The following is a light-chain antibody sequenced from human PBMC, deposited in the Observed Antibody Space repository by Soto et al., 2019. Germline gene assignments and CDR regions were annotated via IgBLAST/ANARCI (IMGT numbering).Light chain of an antibody. CDR2: EDN. CDR1: SGSIASNY. V-gene: IGLV6-57*02. Sequence: NFMLTQPHSVSESPGKTVTISCTGSSGSIASNYVQWYQQRPGSAPTTVIYEDNQRPSGVPDRFSGSIDSSSNSASLTISGLKTEDEADYYCQSYDSSNWVFGGGTKVTGL. J-gene: IGLJ3*02. CDR3: QSYDSSNWV.